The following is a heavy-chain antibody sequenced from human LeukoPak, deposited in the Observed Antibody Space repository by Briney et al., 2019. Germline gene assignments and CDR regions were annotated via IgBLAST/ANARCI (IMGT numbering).Heavy chain of an antibody. CDR1: GDSITSSGFS. CDR2: VYYSRAT. Sequence: PSETLSLTCTVSGDSITSSGFSWGWLRQPPGKGLEWIGDVYYSRATYYNPSLKSRVTMSVDTSKNQFSLKLSSVTAADTAVYYCARLDYNFGTNWGQGALVTVSP. D-gene: IGHD1-1*01. CDR3: ARLDYNFGTN. V-gene: IGHV4-39*01. J-gene: IGHJ4*02.